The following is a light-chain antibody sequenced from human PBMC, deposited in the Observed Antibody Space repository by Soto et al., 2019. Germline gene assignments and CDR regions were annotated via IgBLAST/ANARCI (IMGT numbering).Light chain of an antibody. CDR1: HIGGKS. V-gene: IGLV3-21*02. CDR2: DDA. Sequence: SYELTQPPSVSVAPGQTARITCGGDHIGGKSVHWYQQKPGQAPLLVVYDDADRPSGIPERFSGSKSGTTASLTISGLQAEDEADYYCCSYGGSNTFLYVFGTGTKLTVL. J-gene: IGLJ1*01. CDR3: CSYGGSNTFLYV.